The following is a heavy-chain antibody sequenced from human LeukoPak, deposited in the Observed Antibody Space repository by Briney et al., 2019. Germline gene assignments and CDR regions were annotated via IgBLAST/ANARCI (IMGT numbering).Heavy chain of an antibody. CDR1: GFTFSNAW. Sequence: GGSLRLSCAASGFTFSNAWMSWVRQAPGKGLERVGRIKSKTDGGTTDYAAPVKGRFTISRDDSKNTLYLQMNSLKTEDTAVYYCTTDISSIGGLLYYMDVWGKGTTVTVSS. J-gene: IGHJ6*03. CDR2: IKSKTDGGTT. CDR3: TTDISSIGGLLYYMDV. D-gene: IGHD2-15*01. V-gene: IGHV3-15*01.